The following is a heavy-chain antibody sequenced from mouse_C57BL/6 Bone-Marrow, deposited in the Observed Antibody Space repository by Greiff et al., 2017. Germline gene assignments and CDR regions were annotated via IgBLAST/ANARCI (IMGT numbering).Heavy chain of an antibody. CDR3: ARERLRPGLCDY. CDR1: GYTFTSYW. V-gene: IGHV1-64*01. J-gene: IGHJ2*01. D-gene: IGHD2-4*01. CDR2: IHPNSGST. Sequence: VQLQQPGAELVKPGASVKLSCKASGYTFTSYWMHWVKQRPGQGLEWIGMIHPNSGSTNYNEKFKSKATLTVDKSSSTAYMQLSSLTSEDSAVXYCARERLRPGLCDYWGQGTTLTVSS.